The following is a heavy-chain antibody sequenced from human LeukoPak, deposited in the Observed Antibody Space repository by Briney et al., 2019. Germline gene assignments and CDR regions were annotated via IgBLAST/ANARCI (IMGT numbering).Heavy chain of an antibody. V-gene: IGHV1-69*01. CDR1: GGAFSNYA. Sequence: SVKVSCKASGGAFSNYAMNWVRQAPGQGLEWMGGFIPLLGTPSYAQKFQGRVTITADESTTTAYMELSSLRSEDTAVYYCARWTHGSGAGFFIHWGQGTLVTVSS. CDR2: FIPLLGTP. CDR3: ARWTHGSGAGFFIH. D-gene: IGHD3-10*01. J-gene: IGHJ1*01.